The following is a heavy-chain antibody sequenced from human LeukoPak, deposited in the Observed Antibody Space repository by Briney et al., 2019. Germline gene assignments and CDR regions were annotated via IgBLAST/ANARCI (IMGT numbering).Heavy chain of an antibody. V-gene: IGHV1-2*02. J-gene: IGHJ6*03. CDR3: ARMARDCALCYYMDV. CDR2: INPNSGGT. Sequence: GASVKVSCKASGHTFTGYYMHWVRQAPGQGLEWMGWINPNSGGTNYAQKFQGRVTMTRDTSISTAYMELSRLRSDDTAVYYCARMARDCALCYYMDVWGKGTTVTVSS. CDR1: GHTFTGYY. D-gene: IGHD2-21*02.